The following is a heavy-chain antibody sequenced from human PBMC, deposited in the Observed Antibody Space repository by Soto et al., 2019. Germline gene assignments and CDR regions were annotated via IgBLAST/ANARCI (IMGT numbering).Heavy chain of an antibody. CDR2: INPNSGGT. J-gene: IGHJ5*02. CDR1: GYTFTGYY. Sequence: ASVQVSCKASGYTFTGYYMHWVRQAPGQGLEWMGWINPNSGGTNYAQKFQGRVTMTRDTSISTAYMELSRLRSDDTAVYYCARDGGGFYYWFDPWGQGTLVTVSS. V-gene: IGHV1-2*02. D-gene: IGHD2-21*01. CDR3: ARDGGGFYYWFDP.